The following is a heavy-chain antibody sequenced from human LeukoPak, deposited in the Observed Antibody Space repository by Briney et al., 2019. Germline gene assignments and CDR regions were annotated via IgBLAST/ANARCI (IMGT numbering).Heavy chain of an antibody. Sequence: SVKVSCKASGGTFSSYDISWVRQAPGQGLEWMGGIMPMFGKTNYAQKFRGRVTTTADKATSTAYMELSSLRSEDTAVYYCAGGRTDIVVVPATLRNYYFDYWGQGTLVTVSS. V-gene: IGHV1-69*06. CDR3: AGGRTDIVVVPATLRNYYFDY. D-gene: IGHD2-2*01. CDR1: GGTFSSYD. J-gene: IGHJ4*02. CDR2: IMPMFGKT.